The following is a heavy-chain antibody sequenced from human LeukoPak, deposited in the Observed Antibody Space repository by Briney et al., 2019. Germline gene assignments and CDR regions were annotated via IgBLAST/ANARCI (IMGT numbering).Heavy chain of an antibody. CDR1: GGSISTYF. Sequence: PSETLSLTCTVSGGSISTYFWSWIRQPPGKGLEWIAYIHYSESTNYNPSLKSRVTISLDTSKNQFSLKLSSVTAADTAVYYCARALDYYGSGSYTDNWFDPWGQGTLVTVSS. J-gene: IGHJ5*02. CDR3: ARALDYYGSGSYTDNWFDP. D-gene: IGHD3-10*01. CDR2: IHYSEST. V-gene: IGHV4-59*12.